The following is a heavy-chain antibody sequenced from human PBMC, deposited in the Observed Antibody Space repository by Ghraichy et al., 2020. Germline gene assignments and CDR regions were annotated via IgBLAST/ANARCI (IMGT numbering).Heavy chain of an antibody. J-gene: IGHJ4*02. CDR3: ARRGRITIFGVVINGDY. CDR1: GGSISSSSYY. CDR2: IYYSGST. D-gene: IGHD3-3*01. Sequence: SETLSLTCTVSGGSISSSSYYWGWIRQPPGKGLEWIGSIYYSGSTYYNPSLKSRVTISVDTSKNQFSLKLSSVTAADTAVYYCARRGRITIFGVVINGDYWGQGTLVTVSS. V-gene: IGHV4-39*01.